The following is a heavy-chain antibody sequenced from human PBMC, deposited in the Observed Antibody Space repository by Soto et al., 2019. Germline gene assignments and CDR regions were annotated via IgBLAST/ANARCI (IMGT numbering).Heavy chain of an antibody. CDR3: ARLVHPTYGDYAGH. CDR2: IYPGGSDT. Sequence: GESLKISCTGSGYRFTTYWIGWVRQMPGKGLEWMGIIYPGGSDTRYSPSFQGQVTISADKSISTAYLQWSSLKASDTAMYYCARLVHPTYGDYAGHWGQGTLVTVSS. D-gene: IGHD4-17*01. J-gene: IGHJ4*02. CDR1: GYRFTTYW. V-gene: IGHV5-51*01.